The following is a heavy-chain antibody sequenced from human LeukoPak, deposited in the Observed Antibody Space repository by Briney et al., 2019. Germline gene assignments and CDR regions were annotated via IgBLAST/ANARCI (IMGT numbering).Heavy chain of an antibody. CDR1: GYTFTSYG. D-gene: IGHD6-19*01. Sequence: GASVKVSCKASGYTFTSYGISWVRQAPGQGLEWMGWISAYNGNTNYAQKLQGRVTMTTDTSTSTAYMELRSLRSDDTAVYYCARDMGSGWYWDEYFQRWGQGTLVTVSS. J-gene: IGHJ1*01. CDR2: ISAYNGNT. V-gene: IGHV1-18*01. CDR3: ARDMGSGWYWDEYFQR.